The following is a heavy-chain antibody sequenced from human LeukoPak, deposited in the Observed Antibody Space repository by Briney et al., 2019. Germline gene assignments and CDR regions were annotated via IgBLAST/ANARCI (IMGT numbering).Heavy chain of an antibody. J-gene: IGHJ4*02. D-gene: IGHD2-15*01. V-gene: IGHV1-69*01. CDR2: IIPIFGTA. Sequence: GASVTVSCKASVGTFSSYAISWVRQAPGQGLEWMGGIIPIFGTANYAQKFQGRVTITADESTSTAYMELSSLRSEDTAVYYCARVSRGGYCSGGSCYYFDYWGQGTLVTVSS. CDR3: ARVSRGGYCSGGSCYYFDY. CDR1: VGTFSSYA.